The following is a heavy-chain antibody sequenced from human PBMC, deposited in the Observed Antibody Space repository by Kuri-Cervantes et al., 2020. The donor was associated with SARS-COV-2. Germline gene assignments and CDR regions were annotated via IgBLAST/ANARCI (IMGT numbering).Heavy chain of an antibody. CDR3: AKVAQLTYCGGDCYFYYYYGMDV. CDR1: GFTFSSYV. V-gene: IGHV3-23*01. D-gene: IGHD2-21*01. J-gene: IGHJ6*02. Sequence: GESLKISCAASGFTFSSYVMSWVRQAPGKGLEWVSAISGSGGSTYYADSVKGRFTISRDNSKNTLYLQMNSLRAEDTAVYYCAKVAQLTYCGGDCYFYYYYGMDVWGQGTTVTVYS. CDR2: ISGSGGST.